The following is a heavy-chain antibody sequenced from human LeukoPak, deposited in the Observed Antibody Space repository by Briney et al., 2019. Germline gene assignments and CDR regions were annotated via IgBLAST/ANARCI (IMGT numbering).Heavy chain of an antibody. Sequence: PSETLFLTCAVYGGSFSGYYWSWIRQPPGKGLEWIGEINHSGSTNYNPSLKSRVTISVDTSKNQFSLKLSSVTAADTAVYYCARFNRRGAFDIWGQGTMVTVSS. CDR2: INHSGST. CDR3: ARFNRRGAFDI. D-gene: IGHD1-14*01. CDR1: GGSFSGYY. J-gene: IGHJ3*02. V-gene: IGHV4-34*01.